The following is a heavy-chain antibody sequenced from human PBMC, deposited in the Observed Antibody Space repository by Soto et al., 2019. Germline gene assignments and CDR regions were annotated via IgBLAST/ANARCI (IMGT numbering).Heavy chain of an antibody. CDR3: TTDSAREYGSGSYYRVRAFDI. CDR2: IKSKTDGGTI. D-gene: IGHD3-10*01. Sequence: LRLSCAASGFTFSNPWMNWVRQAPGKGLEWVGRIKSKTDGGTIDYAAPVKGRFTISRDDSKNMLYLQMNSLITEDTAIYYCTTDSAREYGSGSYYRVRAFDIWGQGTMVTVSS. J-gene: IGHJ3*02. V-gene: IGHV3-15*07. CDR1: GFTFSNPW.